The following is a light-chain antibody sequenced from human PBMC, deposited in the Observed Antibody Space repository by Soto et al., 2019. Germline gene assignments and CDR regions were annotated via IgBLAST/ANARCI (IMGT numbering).Light chain of an antibody. CDR2: STN. J-gene: IGLJ2*01. V-gene: IGLV1-47*02. Sequence: QSVLTQPPSASGTPGQRVTISCSGSRSNIGTNYVYWYQHLPGKAPKLLIYSTNRRPSGVPDRFTGSKSGTSASLAISGLRSEDEADYYCAAWDDSRSGPVFSGGTQLTVL. CDR1: RSNIGTNY. CDR3: AAWDDSRSGPV.